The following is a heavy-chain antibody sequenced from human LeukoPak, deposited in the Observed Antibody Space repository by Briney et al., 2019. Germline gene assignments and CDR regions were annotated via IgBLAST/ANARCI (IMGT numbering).Heavy chain of an antibody. CDR1: GGSLSSGGYY. CDR2: IYYSGST. CDR3: ARDDRYSSSPQFDP. V-gene: IGHV4-31*03. Sequence: SQTLSLTCTVSGGSLSSGGYYWSWIRQHPGKGLEWIGYIYYSGSTYYNPSLKSRVIISVDTSKNQFSLKPSSVTAADTAVYYCARDDRYSSSPQFDPWGQGTLVTVSS. J-gene: IGHJ5*02. D-gene: IGHD6-6*01.